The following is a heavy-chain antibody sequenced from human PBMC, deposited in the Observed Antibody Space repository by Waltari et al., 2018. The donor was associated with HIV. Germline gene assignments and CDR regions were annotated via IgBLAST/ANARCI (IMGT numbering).Heavy chain of an antibody. CDR1: GGSFSGYY. Sequence: QVQLQQWGAGLLKPSETLSLTCAVYGGSFSGYYWSWIRQPPGKGLEWIGEINHSGSTNYNPSLKSRVTISVDTSKNQFSLKLSSVTAADTAVYYCARTEHYYYDSSGRSFDYWGQGTLVTVSS. J-gene: IGHJ4*02. D-gene: IGHD3-22*01. CDR3: ARTEHYYYDSSGRSFDY. V-gene: IGHV4-34*01. CDR2: INHSGST.